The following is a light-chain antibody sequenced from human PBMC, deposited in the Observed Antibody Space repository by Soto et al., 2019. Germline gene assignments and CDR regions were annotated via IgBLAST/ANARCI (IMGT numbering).Light chain of an antibody. Sequence: DIQMTQSPSSLSASMGDRVTITCRASQSISTFLNWYQQKLGEAPKLLIYAASSLQSGVRLRFNGSGSGTDFTLTINCLQPEDFATYYCQQSSSAPRSFGGGTRVEIK. CDR1: QSISTF. CDR3: QQSSSAPRS. J-gene: IGKJ4*01. V-gene: IGKV1-39*01. CDR2: AAS.